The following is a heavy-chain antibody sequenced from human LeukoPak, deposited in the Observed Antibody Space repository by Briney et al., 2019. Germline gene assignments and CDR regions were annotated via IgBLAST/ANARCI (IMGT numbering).Heavy chain of an antibody. CDR1: GGSFSGYY. Sequence: SETLSLTCAVYGGSFSGYYWSWIRQPPGKGLEWIGEINHSGSTNYNPSLKSRATISVDTSKNQFSLKLSSVTAADTAVYYCARKPRYSSSWYRCYFDYWGQGTLVTVSS. J-gene: IGHJ4*02. D-gene: IGHD6-13*01. V-gene: IGHV4-34*01. CDR2: INHSGST. CDR3: ARKPRYSSSWYRCYFDY.